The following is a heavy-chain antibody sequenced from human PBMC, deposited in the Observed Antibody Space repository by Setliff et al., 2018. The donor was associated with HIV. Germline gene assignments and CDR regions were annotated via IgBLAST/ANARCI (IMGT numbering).Heavy chain of an antibody. CDR2: ISATDGTV. Sequence: GGSLRLSCVASGFTFGDFELNWVRQAPGKGLEWLSYISATDGTVFYADSVKGRFIVSRDNAENALSLQMDGLRDDDTAVYYCAALSVRTNPAYGVISTRFDPWGQGSRVTVSS. CDR3: AALSVRTNPAYGVISTRFDP. D-gene: IGHD2-8*01. V-gene: IGHV3-48*03. J-gene: IGHJ5*02. CDR1: GFTFGDFE.